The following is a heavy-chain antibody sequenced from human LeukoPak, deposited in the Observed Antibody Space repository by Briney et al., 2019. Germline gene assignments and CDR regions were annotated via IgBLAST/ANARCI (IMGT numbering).Heavy chain of an antibody. J-gene: IGHJ4*02. V-gene: IGHV3-74*01. CDR2: INSDGSST. Sequence: GGSLRLSCAASGFTFSRDWMHWVRQAPGKGLVWVSRINSDGSSTSDADSVKGRFTMSRDNAKNTLYLQMNSLTGEDTAVYYCARDALTETTRDSDYWGQGTLVTVSS. D-gene: IGHD4-11*01. CDR3: ARDALTETTRDSDY. CDR1: GFTFSRDW.